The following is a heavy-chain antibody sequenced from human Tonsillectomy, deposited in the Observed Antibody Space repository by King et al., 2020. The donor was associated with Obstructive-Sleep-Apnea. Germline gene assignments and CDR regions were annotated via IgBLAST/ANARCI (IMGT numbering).Heavy chain of an antibody. J-gene: IGHJ5*02. V-gene: IGHV3-23*04. D-gene: IGHD3-3*01. CDR2: ISGSGGSI. CDR1: GFIFSNYA. Sequence: VQLVESGGGLVQPGGSLRLSCAASGFIFSNYAMYWVRQAPGKGLEWVSSISGSGGSIYYADSVKGRFTMSRDNSKNTLYLQMNSLRAEDTAVYYCAKPYYDFWSGYSESWFNLWGQGTLVAVSS. CDR3: AKPYYDFWSGYSESWFNL.